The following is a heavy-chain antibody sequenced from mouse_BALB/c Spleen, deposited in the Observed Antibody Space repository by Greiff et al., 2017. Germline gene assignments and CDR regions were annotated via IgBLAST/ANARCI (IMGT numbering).Heavy chain of an antibody. V-gene: IGHV5-6-3*01. CDR3: AREVSLPT. D-gene: IGHD5-5*01. Sequence: EVNVVESGGGLVQPGGSLKLSCAASGFTFSSYGMSWVRQTPDKRLELVATINSNGGSTYYPDSVKGRFTISRDNAKNTLYLQMSSLKSEDTAMYYCAREVSLPTWGQGTLVTVSA. J-gene: IGHJ3*01. CDR2: INSNGGST. CDR1: GFTFSSYG.